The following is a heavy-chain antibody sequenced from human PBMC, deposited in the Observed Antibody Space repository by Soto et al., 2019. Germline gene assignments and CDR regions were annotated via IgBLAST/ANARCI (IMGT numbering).Heavy chain of an antibody. D-gene: IGHD2-2*02. CDR2: IWYDGSNK. Sequence: QVQLMESGGGVVQPGRSLRLSCAASGFTFSSYGMHWVRQAPGKGLEWVAVIWYDGSNKYYADSVKGRFTISRDNSKNTLYLQMNSLRAEDTAVYYCASSKGYSPDDAFDIWGQGTMVTVSS. V-gene: IGHV3-33*01. CDR3: ASSKGYSPDDAFDI. CDR1: GFTFSSYG. J-gene: IGHJ3*02.